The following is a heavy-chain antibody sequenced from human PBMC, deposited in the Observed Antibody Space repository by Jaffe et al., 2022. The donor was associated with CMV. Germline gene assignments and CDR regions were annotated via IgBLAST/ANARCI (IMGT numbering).Heavy chain of an antibody. CDR1: GGSISSSSYY. J-gene: IGHJ5*02. D-gene: IGHD3-9*01. CDR2: IYYSGST. Sequence: QLQLQESGPGLVKPSETLSLTCTVSGGSISSSSYYWGWIRQPPGKGLEWIGSIYYSGSTYYNPSLKSRVTISVDTSKNQFSLKLSSVTAADTAVYYCARRVSGYYDILTGYPNWFDPWGQGTLVTVSS. CDR3: ARRVSGYYDILTGYPNWFDP. V-gene: IGHV4-39*01.